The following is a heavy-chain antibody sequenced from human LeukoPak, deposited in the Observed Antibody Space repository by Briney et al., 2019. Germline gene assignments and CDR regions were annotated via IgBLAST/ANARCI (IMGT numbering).Heavy chain of an antibody. V-gene: IGHV1-69*13. CDR2: IIPVYGAP. CDR1: GYTFTSSA. Sequence: ASVKVSCKASGYTFTSSAINWVRQAPGPGLEWMGRIIPVYGAPKFPQKLQGRVTITQDGSTRPAYMELSSLRSEDTAVYYCASKYGDYAPYHFDNWGQGTLVTVSS. J-gene: IGHJ4*02. CDR3: ASKYGDYAPYHFDN. D-gene: IGHD4-17*01.